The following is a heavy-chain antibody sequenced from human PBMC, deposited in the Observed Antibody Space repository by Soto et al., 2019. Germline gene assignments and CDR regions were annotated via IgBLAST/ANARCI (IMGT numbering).Heavy chain of an antibody. J-gene: IGHJ4*02. CDR1: GYTFTGYA. D-gene: IGHD6-19*01. Sequence: QVQLVQSGAEEKKPGASVKVSCKASGYTFTGYAMHWVRQAPGQRLESMGWINAGNGNTKYSQKFQGRVTITRDTSASTAYMELRSLRSEDTALYYCARAVAVPADFDYWGQGTLVTVSS. CDR3: ARAVAVPADFDY. CDR2: INAGNGNT. V-gene: IGHV1-3*05.